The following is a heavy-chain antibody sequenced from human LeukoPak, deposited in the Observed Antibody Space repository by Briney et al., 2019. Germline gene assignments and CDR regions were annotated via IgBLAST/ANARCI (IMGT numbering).Heavy chain of an antibody. V-gene: IGHV5-51*01. CDR3: ARHLGWGHDSSGYGNAFDI. Sequence: KPGESLKISCKGSGYSFTSYWIGWVRQMPGKGLEWMGIIYPGGSDTSYSTSFQGQVTISADKSIRSAYLQWSSLKASDTAMYYCARHLGWGHDSSGYGNAFDIWGQGTMVTVSS. J-gene: IGHJ3*02. CDR2: IYPGGSDT. D-gene: IGHD3-22*01. CDR1: GYSFTSYW.